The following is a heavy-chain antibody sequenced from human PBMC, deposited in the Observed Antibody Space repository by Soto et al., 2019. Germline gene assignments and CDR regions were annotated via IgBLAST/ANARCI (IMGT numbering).Heavy chain of an antibody. V-gene: IGHV4-31*03. CDR2: IYYSGST. J-gene: IGHJ4*02. D-gene: IGHD3-22*01. Sequence: SETLSLTCTVSGGSISSGGYYWSWIRQHPGKGLEWIGYIYYSGSTYYNPSLKSRVTISVDTSKKQFSLKLSSVTAADTAVYYCATAPYYDSSGYLYYFDYWGQGTLVTVSS. CDR3: ATAPYYDSSGYLYYFDY. CDR1: GGSISSGGYY.